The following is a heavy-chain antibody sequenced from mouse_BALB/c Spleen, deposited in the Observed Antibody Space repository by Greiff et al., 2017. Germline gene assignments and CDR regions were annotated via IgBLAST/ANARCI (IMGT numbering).Heavy chain of an antibody. Sequence: EVKLMESGGGLVKPGGSLKLSCAASGFTFSSYAMSWVRQTPEKRLEWVATISSGGSYTYYPDSVKGRFTISRDNAKNTLYLQMSSLRSEDTAMYYCAREERYYDYGGGFDYWGQGTTLTVSS. CDR1: GFTFSSYA. D-gene: IGHD2-4*01. V-gene: IGHV5-9-3*01. J-gene: IGHJ2*01. CDR3: AREERYYDYGGGFDY. CDR2: ISSGGSYT.